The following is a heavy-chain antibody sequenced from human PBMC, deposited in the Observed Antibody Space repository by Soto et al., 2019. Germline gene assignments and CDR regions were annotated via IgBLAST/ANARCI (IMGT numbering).Heavy chain of an antibody. J-gene: IGHJ6*02. CDR1: GFIFTNYA. CDR3: AKERGSSSQDYYYYYGMDV. Sequence: PGGSLRLSCAASGFIFTNYAMNWVRQAPGKGLEWVSGVSVSGGGTYYADSVKGRFTISRDNSKNTLYLQMNSLRAEDTAVYYCAKERGSSSQDYYYYYGMDVWGQGTTVTVSS. CDR2: VSVSGGGT. V-gene: IGHV3-23*01. D-gene: IGHD5-18*01.